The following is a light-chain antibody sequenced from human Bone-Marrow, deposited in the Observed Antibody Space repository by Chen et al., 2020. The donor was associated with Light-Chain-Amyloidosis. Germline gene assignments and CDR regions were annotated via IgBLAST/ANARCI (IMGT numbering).Light chain of an antibody. V-gene: IGLV3-25*03. CDR3: QSADSSGTYEVI. J-gene: IGLJ2*01. CDR2: RAT. CDR1: DLPTKY. Sequence: SYELTQPPSVSVSPGQTARITCSGDDLPTKYAYWYQQKPGQAPVLVIQRATERPSGLSERFSGSSSGTTATLTISGVQAEDEADYHCQSADSSGTYEVIFGGGTKLTVL.